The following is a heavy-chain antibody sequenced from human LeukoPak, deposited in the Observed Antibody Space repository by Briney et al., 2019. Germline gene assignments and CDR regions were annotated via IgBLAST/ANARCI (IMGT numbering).Heavy chain of an antibody. CDR1: GYTFTSHD. CDR2: MNPNSGNT. V-gene: IGHV1-8*01. CDR3: TRAGRKYAFEN. D-gene: IGHD2-2*01. J-gene: IGHJ4*02. Sequence: ASVMVSCKASGYTFTSHDINWVRQASGQGLEWMGWMNPNSGNTGYAQKFQGRVTMTRDNSIKTAYMELSGLRSEDTAVYYCTRAGRKYAFENWGQGTLVTVSS.